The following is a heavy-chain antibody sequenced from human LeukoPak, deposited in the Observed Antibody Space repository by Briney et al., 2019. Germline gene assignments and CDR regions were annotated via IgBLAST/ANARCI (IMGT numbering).Heavy chain of an antibody. D-gene: IGHD5-24*01. CDR3: ATTVVEMATIRRYYYMDV. CDR1: GYTFTSYG. CDR2: IIPIFGTA. V-gene: IGHV1-69*05. J-gene: IGHJ6*03. Sequence: SVKVSCKASGYTFTSYGISWVRQAPGQGLEWMGGIIPIFGTANYAQKFQGRVTITTDESTSTAYMELSSLRSEDTAVYYCATTVVEMATIRRYYYMDVWGKGTTVTVSS.